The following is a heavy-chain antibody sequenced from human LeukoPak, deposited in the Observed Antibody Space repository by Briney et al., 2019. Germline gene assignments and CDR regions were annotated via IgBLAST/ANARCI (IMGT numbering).Heavy chain of an antibody. Sequence: GASVKVSCKTSGYTFPNYCITWVRQAPGQGLEWMGWIRADNGNTEYSRKFQGRVTMTIDTSTSTAYMDLRSLRSDDTAGYYCARELYYDFWSGPEDYWGQGTLVTVSS. J-gene: IGHJ4*02. CDR1: GYTFPNYC. D-gene: IGHD3-3*01. CDR2: IRADNGNT. CDR3: ARELYYDFWSGPEDY. V-gene: IGHV1-18*01.